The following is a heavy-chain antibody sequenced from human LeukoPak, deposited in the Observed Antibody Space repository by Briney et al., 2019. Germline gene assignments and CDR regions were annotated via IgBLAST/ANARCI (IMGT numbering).Heavy chain of an antibody. CDR1: GFTFSNYA. J-gene: IGHJ4*02. CDR3: ARGRYYDSSGYAIDY. Sequence: GGSLRLSCAASGFTFSNYAMQWVRQAPGKGLEWVGVISYDGNNKYYADSVKGRFTISRDNAKNSLYLQMNSLRAEDTAVYYCARGRYYDSSGYAIDYWGQGTLVTVSS. D-gene: IGHD3-22*01. V-gene: IGHV3-30*04. CDR2: ISYDGNNK.